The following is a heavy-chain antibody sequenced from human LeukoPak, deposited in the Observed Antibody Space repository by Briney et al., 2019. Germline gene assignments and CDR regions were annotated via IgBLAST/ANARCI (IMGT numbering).Heavy chain of an antibody. CDR3: ARDHGATVTDSWFDP. CDR1: GFIFRSNY. D-gene: IGHD4-17*01. J-gene: IGHJ5*02. V-gene: IGHV3-53*01. CDR2: LFGGGST. Sequence: GGSLRLSCAASGFIFRSNYISWVRQAPGKGLEWVSVLFGGGSTYYADSVKGRFTISRDNSKNTLYLQMNSLRAEDTAVYYCARDHGATVTDSWFDPWGQGTLVTVSS.